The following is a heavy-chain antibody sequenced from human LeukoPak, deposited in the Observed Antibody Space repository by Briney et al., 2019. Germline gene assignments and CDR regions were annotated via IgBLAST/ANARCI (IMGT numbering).Heavy chain of an antibody. D-gene: IGHD1-26*01. CDR2: ITSSSSYI. V-gene: IGHV3-21*06. CDR3: ARDPYSGNYGAYYYYYMDV. CDR1: GFTFTSYN. J-gene: IGHJ6*03. Sequence: GGSLRLSCAASGFTFTSYNMNWVRQAPGKGLEWVSSITSSSSYIYYADSVKGRFTISRDNAKNSLYLQMDSLRVEDTAVYYCARDPYSGNYGAYYYYYMDVWGKGTTVTISS.